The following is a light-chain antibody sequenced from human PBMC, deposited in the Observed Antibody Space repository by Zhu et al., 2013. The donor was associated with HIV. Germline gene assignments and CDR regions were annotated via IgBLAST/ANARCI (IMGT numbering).Light chain of an antibody. CDR2: QNN. CDR3: QAWDSSTCV. J-gene: IGLJ1*01. CDR1: KLGDKF. Sequence: SYEWTQPPSVSVSPGQTATITCSGDKLGDKFVYWYQQKSGQSPVLVNYQNNKRPSGVPARFSGSASGNTATLTITETQSTDEADYFCQAWDSSTCVFGAGTKLTV. V-gene: IGLV3-1*01.